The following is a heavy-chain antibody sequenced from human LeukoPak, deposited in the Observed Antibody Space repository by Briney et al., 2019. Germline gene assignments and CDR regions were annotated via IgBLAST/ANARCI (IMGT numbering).Heavy chain of an antibody. CDR1: GGTFSSYA. D-gene: IGHD6-13*01. V-gene: IGHV1-69*01. J-gene: IGHJ4*02. CDR3: ARGEGEIAAALFDY. CDR2: IIPIFGTA. Sequence: SVKVSCKASGGTFSSYAISWVRQAPGHGLEWIGGIIPIFGTANYAQKFQGRVTITADESTSTAYMELSSLRSEDTAVYYCARGEGEIAAALFDYWGQGTLVTVSS.